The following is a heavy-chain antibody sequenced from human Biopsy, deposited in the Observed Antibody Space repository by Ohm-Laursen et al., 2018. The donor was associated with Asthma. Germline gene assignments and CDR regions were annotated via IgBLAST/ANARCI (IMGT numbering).Heavy chain of an antibody. CDR1: GFTFSSYG. D-gene: IGHD1-1*01. CDR2: IWYDGSNK. Sequence: SLRLSCAASGFTFSSYGMHWVRQAPGKGLEWVAVIWYDGSNKYYADSVKGRFTISRDNSKNTLDLQMNSLREEDTAVYHCVRDGTDDAFDIWGQGTVVSVSS. CDR3: VRDGTDDAFDI. V-gene: IGHV3-33*01. J-gene: IGHJ3*02.